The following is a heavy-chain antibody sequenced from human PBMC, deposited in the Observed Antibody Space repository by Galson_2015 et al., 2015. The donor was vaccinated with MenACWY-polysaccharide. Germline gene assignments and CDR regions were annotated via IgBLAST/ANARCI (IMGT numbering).Heavy chain of an antibody. CDR3: AARVPGTTRGAFDI. V-gene: IGHV3-9*01. CDR1: GFTFIDYA. CDR2: ISWSSSDI. D-gene: IGHD6-19*01. J-gene: IGHJ3*02. Sequence: SLRLSCAASGFTFIDYAMHWVRQGPGKGLEWVSGISWSSSDIAYVGSVKGRFTISRDNAKSSLYLEMNSLKAEDTALYYCAARVPGTTRGAFDIWGQGTMVTVSS.